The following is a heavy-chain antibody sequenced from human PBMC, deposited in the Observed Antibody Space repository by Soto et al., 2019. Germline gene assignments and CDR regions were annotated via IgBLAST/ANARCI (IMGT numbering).Heavy chain of an antibody. CDR1: GFTFSNAW. D-gene: IGHD3-10*01. Sequence: GGSLRLSCAASGFTFSNAWMSWVRQAPGKGLEWVGRIKSKTDGGTTDYAAPVKGRFTTSRDDSKNTLYLQMNSLKTEDTAVYYCTTEGTIWFGGGLLYMDVWGKGTTVTVSS. CDR2: IKSKTDGGTT. V-gene: IGHV3-15*01. J-gene: IGHJ6*03. CDR3: TTEGTIWFGGGLLYMDV.